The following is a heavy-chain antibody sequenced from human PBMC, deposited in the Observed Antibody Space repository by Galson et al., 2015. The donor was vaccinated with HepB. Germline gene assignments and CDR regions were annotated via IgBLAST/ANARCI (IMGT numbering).Heavy chain of an antibody. CDR1: GGTFSSSA. CDR3: ARRSRIQLWSPFDY. CDR2: IIPILGIA. D-gene: IGHD5-18*01. V-gene: IGHV1-69*04. J-gene: IGHJ4*02. Sequence: CKASGGTFSSSAISWVRQAPGQGLEWMGRIIPILGIANYAQKFQGRVTITADKSTSTAYMELSSLRSEDTAVYYCARRSRIQLWSPFDYWGQGTLVTVSS.